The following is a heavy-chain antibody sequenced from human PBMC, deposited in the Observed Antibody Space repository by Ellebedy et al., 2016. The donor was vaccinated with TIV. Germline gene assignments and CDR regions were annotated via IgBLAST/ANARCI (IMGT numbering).Heavy chain of an antibody. J-gene: IGHJ6*02. CDR3: TTFRKA. Sequence: GESLKISCAASGFTFTKVWMSWVRQAPGKGLEWVGRIKSKTDGETTDYAEPVKGIFTIPRDDSKTTVYLQMNSLKNEDTAVYYCTTFRKAWGQGTTVTVSS. V-gene: IGHV3-15*01. CDR2: IKSKTDGETT. CDR1: GFTFTKVW.